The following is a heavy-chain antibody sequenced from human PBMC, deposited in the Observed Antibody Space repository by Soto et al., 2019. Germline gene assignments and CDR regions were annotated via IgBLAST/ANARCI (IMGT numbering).Heavy chain of an antibody. D-gene: IGHD2-2*01. CDR2: MHTSGST. V-gene: IGHV4-4*07. J-gene: IGHJ4*02. Sequence: QMQLQESGPGLVKPSETLSLTCTVSGGSIRGYYWSWIRQSAGMGLEWIGRMHTSGSTNYNPSLTSRVTVSVDRSMNQISLKFTSVTAADTALYYCVTASMPKAHFDSWGQGTLVTGS. CDR1: GGSIRGYY. CDR3: VTASMPKAHFDS.